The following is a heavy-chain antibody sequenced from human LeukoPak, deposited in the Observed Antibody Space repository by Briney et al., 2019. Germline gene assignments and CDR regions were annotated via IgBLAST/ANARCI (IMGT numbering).Heavy chain of an antibody. J-gene: IGHJ4*02. D-gene: IGHD3-16*01. CDR3: AGRRVLDASFDY. CDR1: GLTVSINY. V-gene: IGHV3-66*02. Sequence: PGGSLRLSCAASGLTVSINYMSWVRQDPGKGLEWVSVIYSGDNTYYVESVKGRFTISRDNSKNTLFLQMNRLRAEDTAVYYCAGRRVLDASFDYWGQGTLVTVSS. CDR2: IYSGDNT.